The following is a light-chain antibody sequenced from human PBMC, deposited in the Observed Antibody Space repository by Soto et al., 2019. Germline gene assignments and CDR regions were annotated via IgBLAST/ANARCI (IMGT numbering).Light chain of an antibody. CDR3: QQYSVYSYT. V-gene: IGKV1-5*03. CDR1: ESISNW. CDR2: RAS. Sequence: DIQMTQSPSTLSASVGDRVTITCRASESISNWLAWYQQKPGKAPKLLIYRASSLGSGVSSRFSGSGFGTEFTLTISSLQPDDFATYYCQQYSVYSYTFGQGTKLETK. J-gene: IGKJ2*01.